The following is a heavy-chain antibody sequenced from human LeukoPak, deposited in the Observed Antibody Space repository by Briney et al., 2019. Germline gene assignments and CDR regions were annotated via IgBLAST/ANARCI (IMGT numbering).Heavy chain of an antibody. CDR1: GYSISSGYY. CDR2: IYHSGST. J-gene: IGHJ4*02. V-gene: IGHV4-38-2*01. Sequence: SETLSLTCAVSGYSISSGYYWGWIRQPPGKGLEWIGSIYHSGSTYYSPSLKSRVTISVDTSKNQFSLKLSSVTAADTAVYYCASVDTANKVVFDYWGQGTLVTVSS. D-gene: IGHD5-18*01. CDR3: ASVDTANKVVFDY.